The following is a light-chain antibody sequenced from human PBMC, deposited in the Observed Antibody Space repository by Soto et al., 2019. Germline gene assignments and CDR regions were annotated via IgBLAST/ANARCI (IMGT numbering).Light chain of an antibody. V-gene: IGKV3-15*01. Sequence: EIVMTQSPATLSVSPGERATLSCRASQSVSSNLAWYQQKPGQSPRLLIYGASTRATGIPARFSGSGSGTEFSLTISSLQSEDFAVYYCHQYNSWPYTFGQGTKLEIK. CDR1: QSVSSN. CDR3: HQYNSWPYT. J-gene: IGKJ2*01. CDR2: GAS.